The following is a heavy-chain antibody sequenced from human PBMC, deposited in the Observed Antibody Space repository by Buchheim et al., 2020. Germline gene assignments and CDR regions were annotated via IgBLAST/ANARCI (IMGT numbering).Heavy chain of an antibody. V-gene: IGHV3-33*01. Sequence: QVQLVESGGGVVQPGRSLRLSCAASGFTFSSYGMHWVRQAPGKGLEWVAVIWYDGSNKYYADSVKGRFTISRDNSKNTLYMQMNSLRAEDTAVYYCARGAYGDYVFDYWGQGTL. D-gene: IGHD4-17*01. CDR2: IWYDGSNK. J-gene: IGHJ4*02. CDR1: GFTFSSYG. CDR3: ARGAYGDYVFDY.